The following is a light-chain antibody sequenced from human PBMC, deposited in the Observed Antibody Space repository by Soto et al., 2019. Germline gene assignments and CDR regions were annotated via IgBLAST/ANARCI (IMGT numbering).Light chain of an antibody. Sequence: DIQMTQSPSTLSASVGDRVTITCRASQSISSWLAWYQQKPGKAPKLLIYKASTLQSGVPSRFSGSGSGTEFTLSISSLQPDDFATYYCQHYNNKPWTFGQGTKVEI. CDR2: KAS. V-gene: IGKV1-5*03. CDR1: QSISSW. CDR3: QHYNNKPWT. J-gene: IGKJ1*01.